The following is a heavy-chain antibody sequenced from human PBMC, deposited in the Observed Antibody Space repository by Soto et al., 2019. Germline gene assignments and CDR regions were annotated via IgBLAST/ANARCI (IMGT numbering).Heavy chain of an antibody. CDR1: GFIFRDFY. Sequence: GGSLRLSCAASGFIFRDFYMSWIRQVPGKGLEWLSKISSSSSYIYYADSVKGRFTISRDNAKNSLYLQMNSLRAEDTAVYYCARGVTVSPYYYYYGMDVWGQGTTVTVSS. V-gene: IGHV3-11*06. CDR3: ARGVTVSPYYYYYGMDV. D-gene: IGHD3-16*01. CDR2: ISSSSSYI. J-gene: IGHJ6*02.